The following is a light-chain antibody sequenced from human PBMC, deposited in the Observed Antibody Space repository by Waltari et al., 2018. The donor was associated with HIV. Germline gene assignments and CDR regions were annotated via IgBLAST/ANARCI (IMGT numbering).Light chain of an antibody. CDR3: SSHAGSKVV. V-gene: IGLV2-8*01. Sequence: QSALTQPPSASGSPGQSVTLSCTGTSSDDGGYNFVSWHTPHPGKAPKLMIYDVIKRPSGVPDRFSGSKSGNTASLTVSGLQPEDEADYYCSSHAGSKVVFGGGTRLTVL. CDR2: DVI. J-gene: IGLJ2*01. CDR1: SSDDGGYNF.